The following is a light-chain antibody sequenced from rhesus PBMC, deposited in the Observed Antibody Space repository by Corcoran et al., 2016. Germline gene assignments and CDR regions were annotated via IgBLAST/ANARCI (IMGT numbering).Light chain of an antibody. Sequence: DIQMTQSPSSLSASVGDRVTITCRASQGISNWLAWYQQKPGKAPKLLIYRASNLETGVPSRFSGSGSGTDFNLTISSLQPEDIATYFCQQHDNSPRTFGQGTKVEIK. J-gene: IGKJ1*01. CDR1: QGISNW. V-gene: IGKV1-69*01. CDR2: RAS. CDR3: QQHDNSPRT.